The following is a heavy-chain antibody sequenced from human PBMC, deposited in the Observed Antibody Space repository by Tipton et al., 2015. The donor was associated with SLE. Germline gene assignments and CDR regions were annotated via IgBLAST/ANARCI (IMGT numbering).Heavy chain of an antibody. J-gene: IGHJ4*02. CDR3: ASKTGDRDY. D-gene: IGHD7-27*01. V-gene: IGHV3-7*03. CDR2: IKQDGSEK. Sequence: SLRLSCAASGFTVSSNYMSWVRQAPGKGLEWVANIKQDGSEKYYVDSVKGRFTISRDNAKNSLYLQMNSLRAEDTAVYYCASKTGDRDYWGQGTLVTVSS. CDR1: GFTVSSNY.